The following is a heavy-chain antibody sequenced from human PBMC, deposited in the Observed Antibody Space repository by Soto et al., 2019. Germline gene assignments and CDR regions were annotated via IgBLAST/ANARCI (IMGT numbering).Heavy chain of an antibody. J-gene: IGHJ4*02. CDR2: ISYDGSNK. D-gene: IGHD3-10*01. CDR3: AKDRLSDTYYFDF. V-gene: IGHV3-30*18. CDR1: GFTFSSYG. Sequence: GGSLRLSCAASGFTFSSYGMHWVRQAPGKGLEWVAIISYDGSNKYYADSVKGRFTISRDNSQSTLYLQMNSLRPEDTAVYYCAKDRLSDTYYFDFWGQGTLVNVSS.